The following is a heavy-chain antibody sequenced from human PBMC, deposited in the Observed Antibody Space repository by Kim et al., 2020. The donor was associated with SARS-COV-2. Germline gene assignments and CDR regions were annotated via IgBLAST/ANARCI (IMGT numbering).Heavy chain of an antibody. Sequence: SETLSLTCTVSGGSISSYYWSWIRQPAGKGLEWIGRIYTSGSTNYNPSLKSRVTMSVDTSKNQFSLKLSSVTAADTAVYYCARDQVPAAPAGGNWFDPWGQGTLVTVSS. J-gene: IGHJ5*02. CDR1: GGSISSYY. D-gene: IGHD2-2*01. CDR3: ARDQVPAAPAGGNWFDP. V-gene: IGHV4-4*07. CDR2: IYTSGST.